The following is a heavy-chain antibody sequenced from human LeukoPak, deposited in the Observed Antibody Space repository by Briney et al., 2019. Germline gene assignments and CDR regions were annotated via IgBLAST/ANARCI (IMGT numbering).Heavy chain of an antibody. V-gene: IGHV4-34*01. J-gene: IGHJ4*02. CDR3: ASQYCTNGVCPFDY. Sequence: SETLSLTCAVYGGSFSGYYWSWLRQPPGKGLEWIGEINHSGSTNYNPSLKSRVTISVDTSKNQFSLKLSSVTAADTAVYYCASQYCTNGVCPFDYWGQGTLVTVSS. CDR1: GGSFSGYY. D-gene: IGHD2-8*01. CDR2: INHSGST.